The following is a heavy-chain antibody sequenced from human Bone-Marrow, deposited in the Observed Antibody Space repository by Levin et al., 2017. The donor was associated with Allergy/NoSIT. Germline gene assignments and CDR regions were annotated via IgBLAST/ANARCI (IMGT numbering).Heavy chain of an antibody. V-gene: IGHV3-15*01. D-gene: IGHD3-10*01. J-gene: IGHJ4*02. CDR2: IKSKTDGGTT. Sequence: GESLKISCAASGFTFSNAWMSWVRQAPGKGLEWVGRIKSKTDGGTTDYAAPVKGRFTISRDDSKNTLYLQMNSLKTEDTAVYYCTTSTHYGSGSYDYWGQGTLVTVSS. CDR3: TTSTHYGSGSYDY. CDR1: GFTFSNAW.